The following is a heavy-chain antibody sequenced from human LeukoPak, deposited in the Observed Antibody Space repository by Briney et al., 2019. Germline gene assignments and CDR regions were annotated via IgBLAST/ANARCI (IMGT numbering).Heavy chain of an antibody. CDR1: GYRFTTYW. D-gene: IGHD2-15*01. J-gene: IGHJ3*02. Sequence: GESLKISFKGSGYRFTTYWIGWVRQMPGKGLECMGIIYPGDSDTTYSPSFQGQVTISADKSINTAYLQWSSLKASDTAMYFCARQGYCSGGSCPPDDAFDIWGQGTMVTVSS. CDR3: ARQGYCSGGSCPPDDAFDI. V-gene: IGHV5-51*01. CDR2: IYPGDSDT.